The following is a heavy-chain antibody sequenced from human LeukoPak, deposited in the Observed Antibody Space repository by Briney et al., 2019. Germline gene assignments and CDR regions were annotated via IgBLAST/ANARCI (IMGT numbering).Heavy chain of an antibody. V-gene: IGHV5-51*01. J-gene: IGHJ6*02. CDR1: GHSFSNSW. CDR3: ARHQWLIRGGGLYSFYAMDV. CDR2: IYPGDSDT. Sequence: GESLKISCKGSGHSFSNSWIGWVRQMPGKGLEWMGIIYPGDSDTRYSPSFQGQVTISADKSISTAYLQWNSLKASDTAMYYCARHQWLIRGGGLYSFYAMDVWGQGTTVTVSS. D-gene: IGHD6-19*01.